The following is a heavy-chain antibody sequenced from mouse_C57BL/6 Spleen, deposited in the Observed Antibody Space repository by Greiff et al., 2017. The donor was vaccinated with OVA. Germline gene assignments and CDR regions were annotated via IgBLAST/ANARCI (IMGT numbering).Heavy chain of an antibody. Sequence: DVKLQESGPELVKPGASVKMSCKASGYTFTDYNMHWVKQSHGKSLEWIGYINPNNGGTSYNQKFKGKATLTVNKSSSTAYMELRSLTSEDSAVYYCARGRYDYYAMDYWGQGTSVTVSS. CDR2: INPNNGGT. V-gene: IGHV1-22*01. J-gene: IGHJ4*01. CDR3: ARGRYDYYAMDY. CDR1: GYTFTDYN. D-gene: IGHD2-10*02.